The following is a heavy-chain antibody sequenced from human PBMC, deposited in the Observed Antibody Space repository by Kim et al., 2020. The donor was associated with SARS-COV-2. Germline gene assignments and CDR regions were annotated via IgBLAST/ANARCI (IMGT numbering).Heavy chain of an antibody. CDR1: GGSISTDNNY. CDR3: VSTDVYYWRLDY. V-gene: IGHV4-30-4*01. CDR2: IHYSGSA. J-gene: IGHJ4*02. Sequence: SETLSLTCTVSGGSISTDNNYWSWIRQPPGKGLEWIGYIHYSGSAYYNPSLKSRVIMSVDTSKNQFSLKLSSATAADTAIYYCVSTDVYYWRLDYWGQGT. D-gene: IGHD2-21*01.